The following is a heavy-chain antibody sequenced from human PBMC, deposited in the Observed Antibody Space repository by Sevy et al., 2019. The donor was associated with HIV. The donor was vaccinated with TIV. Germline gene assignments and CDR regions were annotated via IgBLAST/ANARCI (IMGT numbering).Heavy chain of an antibody. Sequence: GGSLRLSCAASGTSVSSNYMSWVRQAPGKGLEWVSVLYSGGRTYYGDTVKGGFIISRVKLKNTLYLQMNSLRAEDTAMYFCARDLGYDSNGYYPGYWGQGTLVTVSS. V-gene: IGHV3-53*01. CDR1: GTSVSSNY. J-gene: IGHJ4*02. CDR3: ARDLGYDSNGYYPGY. D-gene: IGHD3-22*01. CDR2: LYSGGRT.